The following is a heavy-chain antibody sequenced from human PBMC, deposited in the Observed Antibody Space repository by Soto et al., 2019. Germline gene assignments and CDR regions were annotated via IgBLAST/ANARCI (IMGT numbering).Heavy chain of an antibody. CDR3: ARHLSGDYYYYYGMDV. V-gene: IGHV5-10-1*01. CDR1: GYSFTSYW. CDR2: IDPSDSYT. J-gene: IGHJ6*02. D-gene: IGHD4-17*01. Sequence: GESLKISCKGSGYSFTSYWISWVRQMPGKGLEWMGRIDPSDSYTNYSPSFQGHVTISADKSISTAYLQWSGLKASDTAMYYCARHLSGDYYYYYGMDVWGQGTTVAVSS.